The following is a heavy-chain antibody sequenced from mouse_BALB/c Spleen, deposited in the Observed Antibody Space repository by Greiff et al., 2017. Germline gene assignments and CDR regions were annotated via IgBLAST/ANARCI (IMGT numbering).Heavy chain of an antibody. CDR2: INPSTGYT. J-gene: IGHJ3*01. CDR3: ARNPLFAY. Sequence: QVQLQQSGAELAKPGASVKMSCKASGYTFTSYWMHWVKQRPGQGLEWIGYINPSTGYTEYNQKFKDKATLTADKSSSTAYMQLSSLTSEDSAVYYCARNPLFAYWGQGTLVTVSA. V-gene: IGHV1-7*01. CDR1: GYTFTSYW.